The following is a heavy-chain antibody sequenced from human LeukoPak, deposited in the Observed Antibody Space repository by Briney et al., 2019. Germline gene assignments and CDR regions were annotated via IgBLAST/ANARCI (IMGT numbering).Heavy chain of an antibody. CDR2: IYTSGST. Sequence: SETLSLTCTVSGGSISSGSYYWSWIRQPAGKGLEWIGRIYTSGSTNYNPSLRSRVTISVDTSKNQFSLKLSSVTAADTAVYYCARVLVGATNYFDYWGQGTLVTVSS. CDR3: ARVLVGATNYFDY. J-gene: IGHJ4*02. D-gene: IGHD1-26*01. V-gene: IGHV4-61*02. CDR1: GGSISSGSYY.